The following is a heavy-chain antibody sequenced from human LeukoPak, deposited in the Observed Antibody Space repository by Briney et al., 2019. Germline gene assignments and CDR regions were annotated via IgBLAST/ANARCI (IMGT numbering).Heavy chain of an antibody. CDR2: IYYSGST. CDR3: ARVDYYGSGSYYNEPDY. D-gene: IGHD3-10*01. V-gene: IGHV4-39*01. J-gene: IGHJ4*02. Sequence: SETLSLTCTVSGGSISSSSYYWGWIRQPPGKGLEWIGSIYYSGSTYHNPSLKSRVTISVDTSKNQFSLKLSSVTAADTAVYYCARVDYYGSGSYYNEPDYWGQGTLVTVSS. CDR1: GGSISSSSYY.